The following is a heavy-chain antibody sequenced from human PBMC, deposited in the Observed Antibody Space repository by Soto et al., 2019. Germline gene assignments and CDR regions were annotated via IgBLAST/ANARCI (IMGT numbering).Heavy chain of an antibody. Sequence: GGSLRLSCAASGFTFSSYSMNWVRQAPGKGLEWDSSISSSSSYIYYADSVKGRFTISRDNATNSLYLQMNSLRAEDTAVYYCARAWGVGPAAFDIWGKGTMVTVSS. D-gene: IGHD3-16*01. V-gene: IGHV3-21*01. CDR1: GFTFSSYS. CDR2: ISSSSSYI. J-gene: IGHJ3*02. CDR3: ARAWGVGPAAFDI.